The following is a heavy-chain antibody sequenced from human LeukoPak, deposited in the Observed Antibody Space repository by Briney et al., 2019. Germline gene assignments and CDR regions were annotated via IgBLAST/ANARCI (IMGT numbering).Heavy chain of an antibody. V-gene: IGHV4-4*02. CDR3: AREGGPYRPLDY. CDR1: GGSISNTNW. J-gene: IGHJ4*02. CDR2: VNLQGST. Sequence: PSGTPSLTCGVSGGSISNTNWWTWVRQPPGKGLEWTGEVNLQGSTNYNPSLKSRVAISVDKSENHISLKLTSVTAADTAVYYCAREGGPYRPLDYSGQGTLVTVAS.